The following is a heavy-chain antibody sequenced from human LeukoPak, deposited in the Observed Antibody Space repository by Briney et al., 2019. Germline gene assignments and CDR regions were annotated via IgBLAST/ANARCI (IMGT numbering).Heavy chain of an antibody. Sequence: GGSLRLSCAASGFTFSSYAMTWVRQAPGKGLEWVSSISGSGGTTHYADSVKGRLTISRDNSKNTLSLQMNSLRAEDTAVYYCARGGAVAFSFDYWGQGTLVTVSS. CDR1: GFTFSSYA. D-gene: IGHD6-19*01. CDR3: ARGGAVAFSFDY. V-gene: IGHV3-23*01. CDR2: ISGSGGTT. J-gene: IGHJ4*02.